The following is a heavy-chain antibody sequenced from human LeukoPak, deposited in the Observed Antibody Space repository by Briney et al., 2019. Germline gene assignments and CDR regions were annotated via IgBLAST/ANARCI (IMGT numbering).Heavy chain of an antibody. V-gene: IGHV4-30-2*01. Sequence: PSQTLSLTCAIFGGSMSSGGSSWSWIRQPPGQGLEWIGFIYRRGTTFYNPSLKSRVTISIDRSKTQFSLGLSSVTAADTAVYYCARDSSYYGSGSNYRGVFDIWGPGTMVTVSS. J-gene: IGHJ3*02. CDR1: GGSMSSGGSS. CDR2: IYRRGTT. D-gene: IGHD3-10*01. CDR3: ARDSSYYGSGSNYRGVFDI.